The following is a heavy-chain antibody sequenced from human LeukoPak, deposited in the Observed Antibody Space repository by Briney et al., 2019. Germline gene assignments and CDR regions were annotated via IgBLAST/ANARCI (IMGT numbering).Heavy chain of an antibody. CDR2: INSDGSTT. D-gene: IGHD3-22*01. J-gene: IGHJ3*01. CDR3: ARAGTVVDYDPSDAFDV. V-gene: IGHV3-74*01. CDR1: GITFSAYW. Sequence: GGSLRLSCAASGITFSAYWMHWVPQAPGKGLVWVSRINSDGSTTSYVDSVEGRFTISRDNAKNTLYLQMNSLRAEDTAVYYCARAGTVVDYDPSDAFDVWGQGTMVTVSS.